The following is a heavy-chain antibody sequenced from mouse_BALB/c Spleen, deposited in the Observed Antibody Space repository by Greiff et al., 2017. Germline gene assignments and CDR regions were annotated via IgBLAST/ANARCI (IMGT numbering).Heavy chain of an antibody. CDR3: ARRYDEGYYYAMDY. CDR2: IYWDDDK. J-gene: IGHJ4*01. D-gene: IGHD2-14*01. CDR1: GFSLSTSGMG. Sequence: QVTLKVSGPGILQPSQTLSLTCSFSGFSLSTSGMGVSWIRQPSGKGLEWLAHIYWDDDKRYNPSLKSRLTISKDTSSNQVFLKITSVDTADTATYYCARRYDEGYYYAMDYWGQGTSVTVSS. V-gene: IGHV8-12*01.